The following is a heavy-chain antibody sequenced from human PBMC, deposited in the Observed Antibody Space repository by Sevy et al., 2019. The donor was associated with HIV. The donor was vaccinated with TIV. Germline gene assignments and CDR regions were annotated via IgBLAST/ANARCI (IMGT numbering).Heavy chain of an antibody. Sequence: GGSLRLSCTASGFTFGDYAMSWCRQAPGKGLEWVGFIRSKTYGGTTEYAASAKSRFTISRDDSKSMVYLQMNSLKTEDTAVYYCTRVRGTISPYYYYGMDVWGQGTTVTVSS. CDR1: GFTFGDYA. V-gene: IGHV3-49*03. CDR2: IRSKTYGGTT. D-gene: IGHD3-16*01. J-gene: IGHJ6*02. CDR3: TRVRGTISPYYYYGMDV.